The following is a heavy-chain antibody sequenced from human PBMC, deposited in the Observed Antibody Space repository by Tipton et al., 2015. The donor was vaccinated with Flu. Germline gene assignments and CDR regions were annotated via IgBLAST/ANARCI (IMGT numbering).Heavy chain of an antibody. V-gene: IGHV1-18*01. CDR3: ARAESSSWLRDAFDI. CDR1: GYTFTSYG. CDR2: ISAYNGKT. Sequence: QVQLVQSGAEVKKPGASVKVSCKASGYTFTSYGISWVRQAPGRGLGGMGWISAYNGKTNYAQKLKGRVTMTTDTSTSTAYMELRSLRSDDTAVYYCARAESSSWLRDAFDIWGQGTMVTVSS. D-gene: IGHD6-13*01. J-gene: IGHJ3*02.